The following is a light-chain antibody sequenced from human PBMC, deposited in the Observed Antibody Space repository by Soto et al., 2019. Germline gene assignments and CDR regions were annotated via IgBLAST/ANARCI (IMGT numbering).Light chain of an antibody. CDR1: QGISNY. V-gene: IGKV1-16*02. Sequence: DIQMTQSPFTLSASVGDRVTITCRASQGISNYLAWFQQKPGKAPKTMIYDASTLQPGVPSKFSGSGSGTDFTLNMSSLQPEEFATYYCQTYNAYPRTFGQGTRLEIK. CDR3: QTYNAYPRT. CDR2: DAS. J-gene: IGKJ2*01.